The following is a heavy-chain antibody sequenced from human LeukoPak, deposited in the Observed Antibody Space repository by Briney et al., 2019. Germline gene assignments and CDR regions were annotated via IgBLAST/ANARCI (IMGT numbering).Heavy chain of an antibody. CDR2: IKEDGSEK. CDR1: GYTFSGHW. V-gene: IGHV3-7*01. CDR3: AVRNYFDY. Sequence: GGSLRLSCVVSGYTFSGHWMNWARQAPGKGLEWVANIKEDGSEKFYVDSVKGRFTISRDNAKNSLYLQMNSLRAEDTAVYYCAVRNYFDYWGQGTLVTVSS. J-gene: IGHJ4*02.